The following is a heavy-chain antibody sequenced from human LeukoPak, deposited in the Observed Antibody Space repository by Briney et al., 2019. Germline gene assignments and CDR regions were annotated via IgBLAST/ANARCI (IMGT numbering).Heavy chain of an antibody. D-gene: IGHD4-17*01. CDR3: AKDPNGAFVGAFDS. J-gene: IGHJ3*01. V-gene: IGHV3-23*01. Sequence: GGSLRLSCEASGFTFSAYAMVWVRQAPGRGLEWVSGISGSGHLIYYADSVKDRFAISRDNSKNTLYLQMTSLRAEDAAMYYCAKDPNGAFVGAFDSWGPGTKVIVSS. CDR1: GFTFSAYA. CDR2: ISGSGHLI.